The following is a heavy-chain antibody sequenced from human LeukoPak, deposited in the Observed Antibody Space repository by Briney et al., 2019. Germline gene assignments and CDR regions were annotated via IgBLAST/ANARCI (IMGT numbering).Heavy chain of an antibody. D-gene: IGHD6-13*01. CDR3: ARLSHIAEAGAYSYHSLTI. J-gene: IGHJ6*02. V-gene: IGHV4-59*08. CDR1: GGSISDNS. CDR2: NHYTGST. Sequence: SETLSLTCCVSGGSISDNSWSWIRRPPEKGLEWIGHNHYTGSTDYNPSLKSRVTLSLDTPKNQFSLKVSSVTAADTAVSYCARLSHIAEAGAYSYHSLTIWSQGTTVTVSS.